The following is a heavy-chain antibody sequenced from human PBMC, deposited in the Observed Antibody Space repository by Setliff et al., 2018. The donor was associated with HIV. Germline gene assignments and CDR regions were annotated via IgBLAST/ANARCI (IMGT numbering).Heavy chain of an antibody. CDR1: GFSFSNFA. CDR3: VKGAPDYDTNPFYYYFYMHV. J-gene: IGHJ6*03. V-gene: IGHV3-23*03. Sequence: PGESLRLSCAASGFSFSNFAMSWVRQAPGKGLELVSAIYGGGSYTYYADSVKGRFTISRDNYPNTLYLQMNGLRVEDAAVYYCVKGAPDYDTNPFYYYFYMHVWGNGTTVTVFS. D-gene: IGHD4-17*01. CDR2: IYGGGSYT.